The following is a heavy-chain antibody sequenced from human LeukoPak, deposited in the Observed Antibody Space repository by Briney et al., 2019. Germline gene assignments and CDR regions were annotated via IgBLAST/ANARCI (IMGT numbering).Heavy chain of an antibody. V-gene: IGHV3-74*01. J-gene: IGHJ4*02. CDR1: GFTSLTQW. CDR2: TNNDGSTT. Sequence: GGSLRLSCAASGFTSLTQWMYWVRQAPGKGLVWVSLTNNDGSTTNYADSVKGRFTISRDNAKNTLFLQMDSLRGDNTAVYCASRVATSFDYWGPGTLVTVSS. CDR3: ASRVATSFDY. D-gene: IGHD2-21*02.